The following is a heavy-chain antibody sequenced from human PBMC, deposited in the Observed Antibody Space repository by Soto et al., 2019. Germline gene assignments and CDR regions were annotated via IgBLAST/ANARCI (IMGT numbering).Heavy chain of an antibody. CDR2: ISANNGNT. CDR3: ARSLPWFDP. J-gene: IGHJ5*02. CDR1: GYTFTSYT. Sequence: QVGLVHSETEVKKPGASVNVSCKACGYTFTSYTISWVRQAPGQGLEWMGWISANNGNTEFAQKFQDRLTMIADTTTSTAYLELRNLIPDDTAVYYCARSLPWFDPWGQGTLVAVSS. V-gene: IGHV1-18*01.